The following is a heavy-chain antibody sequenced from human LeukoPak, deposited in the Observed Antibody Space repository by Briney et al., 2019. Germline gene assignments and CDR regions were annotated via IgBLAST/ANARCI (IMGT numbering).Heavy chain of an antibody. CDR1: GFTFSTYA. D-gene: IGHD1-26*01. CDR2: IPYDGSNK. J-gene: IGHJ4*02. V-gene: IGHV3-30*04. Sequence: GGSLRLSCAASGFTFSTYAMHWVRQAPGKGLEWVAVIPYDGSNKYYADSVKGRFTISRENSKNRLYLQMDSLRAEDTAIYYCTTDHVGATVEFDSWGQGTLVTVSS. CDR3: TTDHVGATVEFDS.